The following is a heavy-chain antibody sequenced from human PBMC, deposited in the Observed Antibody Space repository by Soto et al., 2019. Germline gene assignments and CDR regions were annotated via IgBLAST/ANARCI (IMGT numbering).Heavy chain of an antibody. Sequence: QVQLQQWGAGLLKPSETLSLTCAVYGGSFSGYYWSWIRQPPGKGLEWIGEINHSGSTNYNPSLKSRVTISVDTSKNQFSLKLSSLTAADTAVYYCARGCIAVAAESGCDVDYWGQGTLVTVSS. V-gene: IGHV4-34*01. J-gene: IGHJ4*02. CDR3: ARGCIAVAAESGCDVDY. D-gene: IGHD6-19*01. CDR1: GGSFSGYY. CDR2: INHSGST.